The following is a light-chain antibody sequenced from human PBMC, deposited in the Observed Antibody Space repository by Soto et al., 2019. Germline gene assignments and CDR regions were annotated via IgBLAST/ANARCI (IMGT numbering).Light chain of an antibody. CDR1: QSLLHISGFNY. V-gene: IGKV2-28*01. CDR3: QQYYNTPYT. Sequence: DIVMTQSPLSLPVTPGEPASISCRSSQSLLHISGFNYLDWYLQKPGQSPQLLIYLGSNRASGVPDRFVGSGSETDFTLTISSLQAGDEAIYHCQQYYNTPYTFGQGTTLEIK. CDR2: LGS. J-gene: IGKJ2*01.